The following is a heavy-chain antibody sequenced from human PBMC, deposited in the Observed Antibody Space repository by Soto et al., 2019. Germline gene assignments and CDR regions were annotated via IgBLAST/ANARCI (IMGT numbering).Heavy chain of an antibody. Sequence: TLSLTCTVSGGSISSSSYYWGWIRQPPGKGLEWIGSIYYSGSTYYNPSLKSRLTMSVDTSKNQFSLQLSSVTAADTAVYYCAIIVIVPEASDYWGQGTLVNVSS. J-gene: IGHJ4*02. CDR1: GGSISSSSYY. CDR2: IYYSGST. D-gene: IGHD2-2*01. V-gene: IGHV4-39*01. CDR3: AIIVIVPEASDY.